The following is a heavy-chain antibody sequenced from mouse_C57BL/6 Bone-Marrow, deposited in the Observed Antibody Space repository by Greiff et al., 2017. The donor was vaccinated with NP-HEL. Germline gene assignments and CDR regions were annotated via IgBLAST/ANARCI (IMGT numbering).Heavy chain of an antibody. CDR2: ISSGSSTI. V-gene: IGHV5-17*01. Sequence: EVKVVESGGGLVKPGGSLKLSCAASGFTFSDYGMHWVRQAPEKGLEWVAYISSGSSTIYYADTVKGRFTISVDNAKNTLFLQMTSLRSEDTAMYYCARPTVVGDHYAMDYWGQGTSVTVSS. CDR1: GFTFSDYG. D-gene: IGHD1-1*01. J-gene: IGHJ4*01. CDR3: ARPTVVGDHYAMDY.